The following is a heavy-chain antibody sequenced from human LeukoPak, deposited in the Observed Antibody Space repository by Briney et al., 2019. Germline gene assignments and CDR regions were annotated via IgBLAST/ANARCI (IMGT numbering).Heavy chain of an antibody. CDR1: GGSFSGYY. V-gene: IGHV4-34*01. D-gene: IGHD3-22*01. J-gene: IGHJ5*02. CDR2: INHSGST. Sequence: SETLSLTCAVYGGSFSGYYWSWIRQPPGKGLEWIGEINHSGSTNYNPSLKSRVTISVDTSKNQFSLKLSSVTAADTAVYYCARLVTMITWGQGTLVTVSS. CDR3: ARLVTMIT.